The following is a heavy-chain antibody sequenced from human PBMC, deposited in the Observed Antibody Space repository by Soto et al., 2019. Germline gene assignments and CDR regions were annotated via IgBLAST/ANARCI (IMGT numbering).Heavy chain of an antibody. CDR1: GYTFTGYY. Sequence: ASVKVSCKASGYTFTGYYMHWVRQAPGQGLEWMGWTNPNSGGTNYAQKFQGRITMTRDTSISTAYMELSRLRSDDTAVYYCARGGPTVVAPGGYWGQGTLVTVSS. CDR3: ARGGPTVVAPGGY. J-gene: IGHJ4*02. D-gene: IGHD2-15*01. V-gene: IGHV1-2*02. CDR2: TNPNSGGT.